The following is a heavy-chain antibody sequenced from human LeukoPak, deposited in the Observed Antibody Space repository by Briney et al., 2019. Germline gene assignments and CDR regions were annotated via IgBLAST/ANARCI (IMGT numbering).Heavy chain of an antibody. D-gene: IGHD3-10*01. CDR3: AKGTFLYYYGSGSLYFDY. Sequence: GGSLRLSCAASGFTFSSYSMNWVRQAPGKGLEWVSSISRSSNYKYYADSVKGRFTISRDNAKNSLYLQMNSLRAEDTAVYYCAKGTFLYYYGSGSLYFDYWGQGTLVTVSS. J-gene: IGHJ4*02. V-gene: IGHV3-21*04. CDR2: ISRSSNYK. CDR1: GFTFSSYS.